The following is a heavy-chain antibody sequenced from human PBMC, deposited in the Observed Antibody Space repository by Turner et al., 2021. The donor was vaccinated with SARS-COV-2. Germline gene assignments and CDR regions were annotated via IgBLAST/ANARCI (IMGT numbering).Heavy chain of an antibody. J-gene: IGHJ4*02. CDR3: ARDRLEVATDYFDY. V-gene: IGHV1-18*01. Sequence: QVQLEQSGAGVKKPGASVKVSCTASGYTCTSYGISWVRQAPGQGLELRGWISAYNGNTNHAQKLQGRVTMTTYTSTSTAYMGLRSLRSNDTAVYYCARDRLEVATDYFDYWGQGTLVTVSS. CDR1: GYTCTSYG. D-gene: IGHD2-15*01. CDR2: ISAYNGNT.